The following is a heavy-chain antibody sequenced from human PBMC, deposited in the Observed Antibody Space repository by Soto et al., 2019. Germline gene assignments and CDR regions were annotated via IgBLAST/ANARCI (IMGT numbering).Heavy chain of an antibody. CDR3: ARNESSNIYGIDV. Sequence: EVQLVESGGGLVKPGGSLRLSCAASGFTFSSYSMNWVRQAPGKGREWVSSISSSSFSINYADSVEGRLSISRDNAQNALHLQMNNVRAEDAAGYYCARNESSNIYGIDVWGQGTTVTVSS. CDR2: ISSSSFSI. CDR1: GFTFSSYS. D-gene: IGHD6-6*01. J-gene: IGHJ6*02. V-gene: IGHV3-21*02.